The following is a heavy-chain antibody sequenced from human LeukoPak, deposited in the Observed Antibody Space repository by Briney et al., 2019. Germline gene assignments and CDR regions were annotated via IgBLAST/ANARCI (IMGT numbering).Heavy chain of an antibody. Sequence: SVKVSCKASGGTFSSYAISWVRQAPGQGLEWMGRIIPILGIANYAQKFQGRVTITADKSTSTAYMELSSLGSEDTAVYYCARFNSGSYYGNWFDPWGQGTLVTVSS. CDR3: ARFNSGSYYGNWFDP. J-gene: IGHJ5*02. CDR2: IIPILGIA. CDR1: GGTFSSYA. V-gene: IGHV1-69*04. D-gene: IGHD1-26*01.